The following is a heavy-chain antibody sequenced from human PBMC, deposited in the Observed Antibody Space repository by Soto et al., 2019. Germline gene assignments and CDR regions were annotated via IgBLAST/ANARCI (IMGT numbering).Heavy chain of an antibody. CDR1: GFTFGNYA. V-gene: IGHV3-23*01. CDR3: AKSLVTPSDVFDL. Sequence: PGGSLRLSCAASGFTFGNYAMNWVRQAPGKGLEWISSISDPGTSTYYANSVKGRFSMSRDNSKNTLFLQMNRLRADDTAVYFCAKSLVTPSDVFDLWGRGTLVTVSS. D-gene: IGHD2-21*02. CDR2: ISDPGTST. J-gene: IGHJ3*01.